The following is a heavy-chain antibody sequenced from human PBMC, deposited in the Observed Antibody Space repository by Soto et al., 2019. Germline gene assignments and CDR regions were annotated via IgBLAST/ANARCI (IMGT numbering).Heavy chain of an antibody. CDR3: VSQRTTVLTQAYFDD. D-gene: IGHD4-17*01. CDR1: GGSVTNSSYY. Sequence: SETLSLTCTVSGGSVTNSSYYWGWIRQSPGKGLEWIGSVYYRGRSYSKSSVKSRVTISVDTSKNQFSLNFNSVTASDTALYYCVSQRTTVLTQAYFDDWGQGALVTV. J-gene: IGHJ4*02. V-gene: IGHV4-39*01. CDR2: VYYRGRS.